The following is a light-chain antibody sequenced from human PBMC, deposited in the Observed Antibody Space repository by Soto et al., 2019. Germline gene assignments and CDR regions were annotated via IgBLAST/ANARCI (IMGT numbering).Light chain of an antibody. Sequence: QSALTQPASVSGSPGQPITISCTGTSSTVGGFNVVSWYQQLPGKAPKVIIYEGIKRPSGVSNRFSGSNYGSTASLTISGLHTDDEADYFCCSYVCATTYVFVTGTNVTVL. CDR3: CSYVCATTYV. CDR2: EGI. V-gene: IGLV2-23*01. J-gene: IGLJ1*01. CDR1: SSTVGGFNV.